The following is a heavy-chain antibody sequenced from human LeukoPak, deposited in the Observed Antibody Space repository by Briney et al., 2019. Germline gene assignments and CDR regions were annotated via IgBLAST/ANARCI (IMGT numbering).Heavy chain of an antibody. V-gene: IGHV3-23*01. CDR1: GFTFSSYA. CDR2: ISGSGGST. Sequence: GGSLRPSCAASGFTFSSYAMSWVRQAPGKGLEWVSAISGSGGSTYYADSVKGRFTISRDNSKNTLYLQMNSLRAEDTAVYYCAKGGGYSYGYLDYWGQGTLVTVSS. J-gene: IGHJ4*02. CDR3: AKGGGYSYGYLDY. D-gene: IGHD5-18*01.